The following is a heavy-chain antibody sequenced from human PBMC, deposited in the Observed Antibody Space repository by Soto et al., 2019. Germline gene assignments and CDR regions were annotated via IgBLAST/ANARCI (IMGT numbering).Heavy chain of an antibody. CDR2: IYYSGST. V-gene: IGHV4-39*01. J-gene: IGHJ4*02. D-gene: IGHD3-22*01. Sequence: NPSGTLSLTCTVSGGSIRSSSHYWGWIRQPPGKGLEWIGSIYYSGSTYYNPSLKSRVTISVDTSKNQFSLKLSSVTAADTAVYYCARTYYYDSSGYYYSFYYFDYWGQGTLVTVSS. CDR1: GGSIRSSSHY. CDR3: ARTYYYDSSGYYYSFYYFDY.